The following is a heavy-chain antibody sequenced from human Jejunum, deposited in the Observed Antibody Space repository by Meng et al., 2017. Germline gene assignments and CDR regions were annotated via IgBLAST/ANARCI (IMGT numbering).Heavy chain of an antibody. V-gene: IGHV3-23*01. CDR2: ISEGSTA. CDR1: GFTFPNYA. CDR3: AKFLAPRWLAPFQH. J-gene: IGHJ1*01. D-gene: IGHD6-19*01. Sequence: GESLKIPFSTSGFTFPNYAMNWVRQAPGKGLEWVSTISEGSTAFYSDSVRGRFTISRENTKDTFFLQTNSLGAEDTAVYYCAKFLAPRWLAPFQHWGQGTLVTVSS.